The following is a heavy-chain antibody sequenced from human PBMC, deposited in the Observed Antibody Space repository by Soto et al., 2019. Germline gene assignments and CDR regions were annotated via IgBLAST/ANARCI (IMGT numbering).Heavy chain of an antibody. Sequence: EVQLVESGGGLVQLGGSLRLSCADSGFTCSHYWMTWFRQAPGKGLEWVANIRQDGSDIYYVDSVKGRFTISRDNAKNSLSRRRNSRRAEDTAVYYCARDGGVYPQGLSDHFMDVWGKGTTVNVSS. D-gene: IGHD2-8*02. CDR2: IRQDGSDI. J-gene: IGHJ6*03. V-gene: IGHV3-7*01. CDR3: ARDGGVYPQGLSDHFMDV. CDR1: GFTCSHYW.